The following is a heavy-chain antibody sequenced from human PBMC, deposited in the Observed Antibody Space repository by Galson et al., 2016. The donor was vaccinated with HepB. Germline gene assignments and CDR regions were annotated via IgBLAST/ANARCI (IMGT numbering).Heavy chain of an antibody. V-gene: IGHV1-2*02. CDR3: ARDQASLPPYSGAFDI. CDR2: INPNSAT. CDR1: GYTLTAYH. D-gene: IGHD2-15*01. J-gene: IGHJ3*02. Sequence: SVKVSCKVSGYTLTAYHMHWVRQAPGQGLEWMGWINPNSATNYARKFQGRVTMTRDTSISTLYMELSSPKSDDTAVYYCARDQASLPPYSGAFDIWGQGTMVTVSP.